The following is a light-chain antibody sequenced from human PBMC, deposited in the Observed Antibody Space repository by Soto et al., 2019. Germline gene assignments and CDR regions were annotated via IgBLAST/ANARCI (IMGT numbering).Light chain of an antibody. CDR1: QSVSRN. J-gene: IGKJ1*01. CDR2: GVS. Sequence: EIVMTQSPATLSVSPGERVTLFCRASQSVSRNLAWHHQKPGQAPRLLIYGVSTSATGVPARFSGSGSGTEFTLTISSLQPEDFAVYYCQHYYYWPPWTFGQGTKVEIK. V-gene: IGKV3-15*01. CDR3: QHYYYWPPWT.